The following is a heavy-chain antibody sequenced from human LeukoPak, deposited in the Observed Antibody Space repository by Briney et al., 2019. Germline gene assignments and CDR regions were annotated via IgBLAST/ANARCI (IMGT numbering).Heavy chain of an antibody. Sequence: ASVKVSCKASGYTFTSYYMHWVRQAPGQGLEWMGLINPSGGSTSYAQKFQGRVTMTRDMSTSTVYMELSSLRSEDTAVYYCARACPYYDILTGYCDWGQGTLVTVSS. J-gene: IGHJ4*02. CDR1: GYTFTSYY. CDR2: INPSGGST. D-gene: IGHD3-9*01. CDR3: ARACPYYDILTGYCD. V-gene: IGHV1-46*01.